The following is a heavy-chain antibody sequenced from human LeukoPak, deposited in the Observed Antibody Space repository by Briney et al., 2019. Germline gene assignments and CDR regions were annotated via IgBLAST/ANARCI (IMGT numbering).Heavy chain of an antibody. CDR1: GFTFSSHW. D-gene: IGHD3-10*01. Sequence: GGSLRLSCAASGFTFSSHWMHWVRQAPGKGLVWLSRINGDGSRTTYADSVKGRFTISRDNAKNTLYLQMNSLRAEDTAVYYCARGVEWFGESEVDPWGQGTLVTVSS. CDR3: ARGVEWFGESEVDP. V-gene: IGHV3-74*01. J-gene: IGHJ5*02. CDR2: INGDGSRT.